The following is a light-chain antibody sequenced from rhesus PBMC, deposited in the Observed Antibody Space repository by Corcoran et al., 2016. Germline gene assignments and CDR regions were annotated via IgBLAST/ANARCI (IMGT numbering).Light chain of an antibody. Sequence: DIQMSQSPPSLSASVGDRVTITCRASQDISSYLNWYQQKPGSVPKVLIYHTNTLASGVPSRFRGSGSGTDFTLTISSLQPEDFATYYCQQYSSSPYSFGQGTKVEIK. J-gene: IGKJ2*01. CDR2: HTN. CDR3: QQYSSSPYS. CDR1: QDISSY. V-gene: IGKV1-32*02.